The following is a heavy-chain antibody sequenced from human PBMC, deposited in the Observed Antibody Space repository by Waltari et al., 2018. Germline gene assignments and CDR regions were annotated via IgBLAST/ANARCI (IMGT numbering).Heavy chain of an antibody. CDR2: IYHSGST. Sequence: QVQLQESGPGLVKPSETLSLTCAVSGYSIRSGYYWGWIRKPPGKGLEWIGSIYHSGSTYYNPSLKSRVTISVDTSKNQFSLKLSSVTAADTAVYYCAREGMLSIAARRWFDPWGQGTLVTVSS. V-gene: IGHV4-38-2*02. CDR1: GYSIRSGYY. J-gene: IGHJ5*02. D-gene: IGHD6-6*01. CDR3: AREGMLSIAARRWFDP.